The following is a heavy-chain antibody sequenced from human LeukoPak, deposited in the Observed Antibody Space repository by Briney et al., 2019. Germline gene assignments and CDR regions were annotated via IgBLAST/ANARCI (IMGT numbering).Heavy chain of an antibody. D-gene: IGHD2-8*01. Sequence: ASVKVSCKASGYTFTGYYTHWVRQAPGQGLEWMGRINPNSGGTNYAQKFQGRVTMTRDTSISTAYMELSRLRSDDTAVYYCARARVGVNYFDYWGQGTLVTVSS. CDR2: INPNSGGT. J-gene: IGHJ4*02. CDR1: GYTFTGYY. CDR3: ARARVGVNYFDY. V-gene: IGHV1-2*06.